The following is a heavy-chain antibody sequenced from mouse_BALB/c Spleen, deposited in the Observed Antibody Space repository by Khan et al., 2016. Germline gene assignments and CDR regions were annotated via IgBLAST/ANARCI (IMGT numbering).Heavy chain of an antibody. V-gene: IGHV1-77*01. J-gene: IGHJ4*01. CDR1: GYTFTDYV. Sequence: QVQLKQSGPELVKPGASVNMSCKATGYTFTDYVIGWVKQRTGQGLAWIGEIYPVSNNIYYNEKFKDKATLTAAKSSSTAYMQLSGLTSEDCAVYLSARSGSLSYYTWGYWGQGASVTGSS. CDR3: ARSGSLSYYTWGY. D-gene: IGHD3-1*01. CDR2: IYPVSNNI.